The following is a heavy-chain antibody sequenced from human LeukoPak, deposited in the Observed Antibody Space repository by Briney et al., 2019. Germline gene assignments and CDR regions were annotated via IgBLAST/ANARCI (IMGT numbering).Heavy chain of an antibody. CDR2: FIPIFGTA. CDR1: DGTFNNYA. D-gene: IGHD6-19*01. V-gene: IGHV1-69*06. J-gene: IGHJ4*02. Sequence: GSSVNVSCKTPDGTFNNYAITWVRQAPGQGLEWMGVFIPIFGTANYAQKFQGRVTITADKSTSTAFLELSSLTSDDTAIYYCARDVFLGAVAGRRADYWGQGTLVTVSS. CDR3: ARDVFLGAVAGRRADY.